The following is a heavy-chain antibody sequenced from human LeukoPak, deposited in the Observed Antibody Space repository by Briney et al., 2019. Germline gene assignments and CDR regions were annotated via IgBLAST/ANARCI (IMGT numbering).Heavy chain of an antibody. Sequence: PSETLSLTCTVSGGSISSSSYYWGWIRQTPGKGLEWIGYIYYSGSTNYNPSLKSRVTISVDTSKNQFSLKLSPVTAADTAVYYCARAAPTELNWGFADQSTGWYFDYWGQGTLVTVSS. V-gene: IGHV4-61*05. CDR3: ARAAPTELNWGFADQSTGWYFDY. CDR2: IYYSGST. CDR1: GGSISSSSYY. J-gene: IGHJ4*02. D-gene: IGHD7-27*01.